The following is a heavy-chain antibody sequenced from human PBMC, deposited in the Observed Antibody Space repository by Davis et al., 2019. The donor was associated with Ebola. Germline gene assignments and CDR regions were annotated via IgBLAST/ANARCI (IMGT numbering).Heavy chain of an antibody. CDR3: ARLSTSSYFHGMDV. CDR1: GYSFTSYW. D-gene: IGHD2-2*01. CDR2: IYPGDSDT. V-gene: IGHV5-51*01. Sequence: GESLKISCKGSGYSFTSYWIAWVRQMPGKGLEWMGIIYPGDSDTRYSPSFRGQVTISADKSFSTAYLQWSGLKASDTAMYYCARLSTSSYFHGMDVWGQGTTVTVSS. J-gene: IGHJ6*02.